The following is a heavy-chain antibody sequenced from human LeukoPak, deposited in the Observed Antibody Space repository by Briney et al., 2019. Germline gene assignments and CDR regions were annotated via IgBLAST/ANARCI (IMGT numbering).Heavy chain of an antibody. CDR2: INHSGST. V-gene: IGHV4-34*01. CDR3: ARRPLTYYYDSTRGYPFDY. CDR1: GGSFSGYY. Sequence: SETLSLTCAVYGGSFSGYYWSWIRQPPGKGLEWIGEINHSGSTNYNPSLKSRVTISVDTSKYQFCLKLSSVTAADTAVYYCARRPLTYYYDSTRGYPFDYWGQGTLVTVSS. D-gene: IGHD3-22*01. J-gene: IGHJ4*02.